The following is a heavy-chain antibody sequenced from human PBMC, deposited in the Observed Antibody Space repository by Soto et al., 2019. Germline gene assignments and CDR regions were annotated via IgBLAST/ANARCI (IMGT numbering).Heavy chain of an antibody. V-gene: IGHV5-51*01. CDR2: INPGDSET. Sequence: GESLKISCKGSGYSFTSYWIAWVRQMPGKGLEWMAIINPGDSETKYSPSSQGQVTISADKSINTAFLQWGSLKASDTAMYYCARHATYYDILSGYYFDYWGQGTQVTVYS. J-gene: IGHJ4*02. CDR1: GYSFTSYW. CDR3: ARHATYYDILSGYYFDY. D-gene: IGHD3-9*01.